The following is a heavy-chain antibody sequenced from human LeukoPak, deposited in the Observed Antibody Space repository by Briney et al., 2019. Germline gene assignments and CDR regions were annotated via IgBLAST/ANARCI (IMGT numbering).Heavy chain of an antibody. Sequence: SETLSLTCTVSGGSISSSSYYWGWIRQPPGKGLEWIGSIYYSGSTYYNPSLKSRVTISVDTSKNQFSLKLSSVTAADTAVYYCARGGGYFGYYDSSDKHTSVYYYYMDVWGKGTTVTISS. D-gene: IGHD3-22*01. J-gene: IGHJ6*03. V-gene: IGHV4-39*01. CDR2: IYYSGST. CDR3: ARGGGYFGYYDSSDKHTSVYYYYMDV. CDR1: GGSISSSSYY.